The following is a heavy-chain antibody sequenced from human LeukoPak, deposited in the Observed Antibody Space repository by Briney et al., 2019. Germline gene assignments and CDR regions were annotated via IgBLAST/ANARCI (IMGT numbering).Heavy chain of an antibody. D-gene: IGHD6-19*01. CDR2: IDIPGNT. Sequence: GGSLRLSCAASGFTLSTYDMHWVRQPPGKGLEWVSGIDIPGNTYYPDSVKGRFTMSRESAKNSLYLQMNSLGAGDTAVYYCARAVAGTHWLDPWGQGTLVTVSS. J-gene: IGHJ5*02. V-gene: IGHV3-13*01. CDR1: GFTLSTYD. CDR3: ARAVAGTHWLDP.